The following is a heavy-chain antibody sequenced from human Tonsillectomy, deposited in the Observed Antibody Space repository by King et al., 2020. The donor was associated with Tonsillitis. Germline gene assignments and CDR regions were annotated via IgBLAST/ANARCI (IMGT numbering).Heavy chain of an antibody. J-gene: IGHJ6*02. Sequence: VQLVESGGGVVQPGRSLRLSCAASGFTFSSFGMHWVRRTPGKGLEWVAVISYEGSNKYFADSVKGRFTISRDNSKNTLYLQMNSLRAEDTAVYYCAKDEFPLEYYCGMDVWGQGTTVTVSS. CDR1: GFTFSSFG. D-gene: IGHD3-3*01. CDR2: ISYEGSNK. CDR3: AKDEFPLEYYCGMDV. V-gene: IGHV3-30*18.